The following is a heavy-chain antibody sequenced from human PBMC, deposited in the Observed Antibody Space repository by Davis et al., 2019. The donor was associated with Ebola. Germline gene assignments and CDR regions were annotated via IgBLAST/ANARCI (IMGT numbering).Heavy chain of an antibody. Sequence: MPSETLSLTCTVSGGSISSYYWSWIRQPPEKGLEWIGYIYYSGSTNYNPSLKSRVTISVDTSKNQFSLKLSSVTAADTAVYYCARQYNWNDGFGYWGQGTLVTVSS. V-gene: IGHV4-59*01. D-gene: IGHD1-20*01. CDR2: IYYSGST. J-gene: IGHJ4*02. CDR3: ARQYNWNDGFGY. CDR1: GGSISSYY.